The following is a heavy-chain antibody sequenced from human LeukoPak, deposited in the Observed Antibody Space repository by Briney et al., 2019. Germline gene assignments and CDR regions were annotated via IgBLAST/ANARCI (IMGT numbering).Heavy chain of an antibody. V-gene: IGHV4-59*01. CDR2: IYYSGST. CDR3: ARVGRGWPFVY. J-gene: IGHJ4*02. D-gene: IGHD6-19*01. CDR1: GGSISSYY. Sequence: SETLSLTCTVSGGSISSYYWSWIRQPPGKGLEWIGYIYYSGSTNYNPSLKSRVTISVDTSKNQFSLKLSSVTAADTAVYYCARVGRGWPFVYWGQGTLVTVSS.